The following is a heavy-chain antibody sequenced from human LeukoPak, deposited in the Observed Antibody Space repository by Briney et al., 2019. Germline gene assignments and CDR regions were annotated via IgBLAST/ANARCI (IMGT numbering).Heavy chain of an antibody. CDR1: GGSISSGSYY. J-gene: IGHJ4*02. CDR2: IYTSGST. D-gene: IGHD4-17*01. V-gene: IGHV4-61*02. Sequence: SETLSLTCTVSGGSISSGSYYWSWIRQPAGKGLEWIGRIYTSGSTNYNPSLKSRVTISVDTSKNQFSLKLSSVTAADTAVYYCARVAPDYGDSYFDYWGQGTLVTVSS. CDR3: ARVAPDYGDSYFDY.